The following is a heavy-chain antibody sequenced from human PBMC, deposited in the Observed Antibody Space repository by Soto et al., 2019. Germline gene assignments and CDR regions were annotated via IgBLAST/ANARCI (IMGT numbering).Heavy chain of an antibody. CDR1: GGTFSSYA. V-gene: IGHV1-69*13. CDR3: ARGDIVVVVAGTDYYYYGMDV. J-gene: IGHJ6*02. CDR2: IIPIFGTA. Sequence: SVKVSCKASGGTFSSYAISWVRQAPGQGLEWMGGIIPIFGTANYAQKFQGRVTITADESTSTAYMELSSLRSEDTAVYYCARGDIVVVVAGTDYYYYGMDVWGQGTTVTVSS. D-gene: IGHD2-15*01.